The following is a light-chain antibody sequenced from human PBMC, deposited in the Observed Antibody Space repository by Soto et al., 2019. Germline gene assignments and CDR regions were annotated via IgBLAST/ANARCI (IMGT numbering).Light chain of an antibody. CDR3: QQLHDYPIT. CDR2: AAS. V-gene: IGKV1-9*01. J-gene: IGKJ5*01. CDR1: QGIDSS. Sequence: LLTQSPGSLAASVGGGVTSACRASQGIDSSFALYQQKPGKAPKLLIYAASSLQSGLPSSFSGSGSGTDFTLTISSLQPEDFATYYCQQLHDYPITFGQGTRLEIK.